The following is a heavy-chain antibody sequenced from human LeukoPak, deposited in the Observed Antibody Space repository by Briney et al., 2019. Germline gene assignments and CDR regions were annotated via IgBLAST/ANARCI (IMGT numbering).Heavy chain of an antibody. CDR1: GGSISSYY. D-gene: IGHD4-17*01. V-gene: IGHV4-59*08. Sequence: SETLSLTCTVSGGSISSYYWSWIRQPPGKGLEWIGYTYYSGSTNYNPSLKSRVTISVDTSKNQFSLKLSSVTAADTAVYYCARRPGYGDYYFDYWGQGTLLTVSS. J-gene: IGHJ4*02. CDR3: ARRPGYGDYYFDY. CDR2: TYYSGST.